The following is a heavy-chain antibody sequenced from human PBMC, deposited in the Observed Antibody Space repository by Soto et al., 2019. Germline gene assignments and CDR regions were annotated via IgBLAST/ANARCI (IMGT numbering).Heavy chain of an antibody. CDR1: GGTFSSHG. D-gene: IGHD1-26*01. Sequence: QVQLVQSGTVVQRRGSSVKVSCQASGGTFSSHGMAWVRQAPGQGLEWMGGIIPTFGTPTYAPKFQGRVTITADKSTNTAYMELSSLRSEDTGVYYCASERSAQYFDFWGQGTLITVCS. V-gene: IGHV1-69*06. J-gene: IGHJ4*02. CDR3: ASERSAQYFDF. CDR2: IIPTFGTP.